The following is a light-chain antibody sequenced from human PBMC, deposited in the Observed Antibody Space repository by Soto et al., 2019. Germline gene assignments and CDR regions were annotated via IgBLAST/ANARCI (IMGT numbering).Light chain of an antibody. V-gene: IGKV3-15*01. J-gene: IGKJ1*01. CDR1: QSLNRD. Sequence: IVMTQSPATLSMSPGERATLSCRAGQSLNRDLAWYQQKPGQSPRLLIFGASIRATGIPARFSGSGSGTEFTLTIGSLQSEDCALYYCQQYNNWPGTFGQGTKVEI. CDR2: GAS. CDR3: QQYNNWPGT.